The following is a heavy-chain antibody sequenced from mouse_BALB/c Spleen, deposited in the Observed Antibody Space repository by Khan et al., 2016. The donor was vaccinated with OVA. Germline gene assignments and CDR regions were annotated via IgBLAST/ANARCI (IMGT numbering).Heavy chain of an antibody. Sequence: DLVRPGASVKLSCKASGYTFTSYWINWVKQRPGQGLEWIGRIAPGSGSTRYNEMFKGQATLTVDQSSSTADLQLSSLSYEDSAVFFCTRENYCGRTCYAMDYWGQGTSVTVSS. CDR3: TRENYCGRTCYAMDY. D-gene: IGHD1-1*01. CDR2: IAPGSGST. CDR1: GYTFTSYW. V-gene: IGHV1S41*01. J-gene: IGHJ4*01.